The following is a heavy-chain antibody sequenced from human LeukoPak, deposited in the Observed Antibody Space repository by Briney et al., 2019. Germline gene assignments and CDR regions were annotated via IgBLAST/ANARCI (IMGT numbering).Heavy chain of an antibody. D-gene: IGHD3-22*01. CDR1: GFTLSSYW. Sequence: GGSLRLSCAASGFTLSSYWMSWVRQAPGKGLEWVANIKQDGSEKYYVDSVKGRFTISRDNAKNSLYLQMNSLRAEDTAVYYCARHWRNYYDSSGYYHFDYWGQGTLVTVSS. CDR3: ARHWRNYYDSSGYYHFDY. CDR2: IKQDGSEK. V-gene: IGHV3-7*01. J-gene: IGHJ4*02.